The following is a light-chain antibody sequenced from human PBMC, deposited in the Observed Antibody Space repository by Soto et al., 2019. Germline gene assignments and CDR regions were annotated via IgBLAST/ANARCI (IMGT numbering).Light chain of an antibody. CDR1: QSVGSY. Sequence: EIVLTQSPATLSLSPGGRATLSCRASQSVGSYLAWYQQKPGQAPRLLMYDASSRASGIPNRFSGSGYGTDFTLTIRSLEPADFAIYYCQHRSTWPSFGQGTRLEIK. CDR3: QHRSTWPS. CDR2: DAS. V-gene: IGKV3-11*01. J-gene: IGKJ5*01.